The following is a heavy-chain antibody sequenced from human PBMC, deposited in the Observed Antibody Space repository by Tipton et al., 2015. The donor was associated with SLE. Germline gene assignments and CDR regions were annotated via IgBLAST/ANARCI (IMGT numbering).Heavy chain of an antibody. J-gene: IGHJ3*02. CDR1: GGSFSGYY. Sequence: TLSLTCAVYGGSFSGYYWSWIRQPPGKGLEWIGYIYTSGSTNYNPSLKSRVTISVDTSKNQFSLKLSSVTAADTAVYYCASLTYYYGSGSWPDAFDIWGQGTMVTVSS. V-gene: IGHV4-34*01. CDR2: IYTSGST. CDR3: ASLTYYYGSGSWPDAFDI. D-gene: IGHD3-10*01.